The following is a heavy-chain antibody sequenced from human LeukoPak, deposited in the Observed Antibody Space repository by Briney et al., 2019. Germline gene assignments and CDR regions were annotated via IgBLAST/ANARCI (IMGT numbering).Heavy chain of an antibody. CDR2: IYYTGRT. Sequence: PSETLSLTCTVSGGSTSSSSYYWGWIRQPPGKGLEWIGNIYYTGRTYYNPSLKSRVTISVDTSKNQFSLKLSSVSAADTAVYYCARLYYYDSSGPPLWGQGTLVTVPS. J-gene: IGHJ4*02. D-gene: IGHD3-22*01. V-gene: IGHV4-39*01. CDR1: GGSTSSSSYY. CDR3: ARLYYYDSSGPPL.